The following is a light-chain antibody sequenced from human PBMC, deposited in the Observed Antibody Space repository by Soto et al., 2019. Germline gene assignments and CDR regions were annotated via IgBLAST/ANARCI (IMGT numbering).Light chain of an antibody. CDR2: DVS. V-gene: IGKV1-5*01. CDR1: QSISTW. CDR3: QQYNSYWT. J-gene: IGKJ1*01. Sequence: DIQMTQSPSTLSASVGVSITITCRASQSISTWLAWYQQKPGKAPKLLIYDVSSLESGVPSRFSGSASGTEFTLTISSLQPDDFATYYCQQYNSYWTFGQGTKVDIK.